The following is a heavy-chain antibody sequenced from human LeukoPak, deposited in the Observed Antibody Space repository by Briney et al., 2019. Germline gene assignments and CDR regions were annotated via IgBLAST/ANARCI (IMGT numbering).Heavy chain of an antibody. V-gene: IGHV4-39*01. Sequence: SETLSLTCTVSGGSISSSSYYWGWIRQPPGKGLEWIGSIYYSGSTYYNPSLKSRVTISVDTSKNQFSLKLSSVTAADTAAYYCARLDYGDYALVIDYWGQGTLVTVSS. D-gene: IGHD4-17*01. CDR1: GGSISSSSYY. CDR3: ARLDYGDYALVIDY. J-gene: IGHJ4*02. CDR2: IYYSGST.